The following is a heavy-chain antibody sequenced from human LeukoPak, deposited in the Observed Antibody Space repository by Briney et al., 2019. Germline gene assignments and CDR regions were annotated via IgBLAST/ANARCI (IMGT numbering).Heavy chain of an antibody. Sequence: GGSLRLSCAASGFIFGNYAITWFGQPPGKGLEWVSEISGSGESTYYGDSVKGRFTISRDNSKNTLYLQMNSLRAGDTAIYYCAREHWDFDYWGQGTLVTVSS. D-gene: IGHD7-27*01. V-gene: IGHV3-23*01. CDR2: ISGSGEST. J-gene: IGHJ4*02. CDR1: GFIFGNYA. CDR3: AREHWDFDY.